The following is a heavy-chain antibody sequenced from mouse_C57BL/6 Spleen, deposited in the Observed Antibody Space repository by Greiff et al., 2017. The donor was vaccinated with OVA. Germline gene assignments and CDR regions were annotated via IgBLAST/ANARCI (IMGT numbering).Heavy chain of an antibody. CDR1: GFSLTSYG. J-gene: IGHJ4*01. D-gene: IGHD1-1*01. V-gene: IGHV2-2*01. Sequence: QVQLKQSGPGLVQPSQSLSITCTVSGFSLTSYGVHWVRQSPGKGLEWLGVIWSGGSTDYNAAFISRLSISKDKSKSQGYFKRNSLQADDTAIYYCAMYGSSQYYYAMDYWGQGTSVTVSS. CDR3: AMYGSSQYYYAMDY. CDR2: IWSGGST.